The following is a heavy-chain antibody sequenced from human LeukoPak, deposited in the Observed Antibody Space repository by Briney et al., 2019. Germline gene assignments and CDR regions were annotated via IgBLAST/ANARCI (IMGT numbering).Heavy chain of an antibody. J-gene: IGHJ4*02. CDR3: ARQDGRALYYFDY. V-gene: IGHV5-51*01. CDR1: GYSFTYYW. Sequence: GESLKIFCKGSGYSFTYYWIGWVRQMPGKGLEWMGIIYPADSDTRYSPSFQGQVTISADKSTSTAYLQWSSLKASDTAMYYCARQDGRALYYFDYWGQGTLVTVSS. D-gene: IGHD5-24*01. CDR2: IYPADSDT.